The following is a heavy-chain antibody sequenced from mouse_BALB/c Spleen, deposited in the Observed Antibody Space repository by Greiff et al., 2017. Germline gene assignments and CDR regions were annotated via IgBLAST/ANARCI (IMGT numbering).Heavy chain of an antibody. CDR2: INSNGGSYT. V-gene: IGHV5-6-3*01. J-gene: IGHJ3*01. CDR1: GFTFSSYG. CDR3: ARDMTTGFAY. Sequence: EVQVVESGGGLVQPGGSLKLSCAASGFTFSSYGMSWVRQTPDKRLELVATINSNGGSYTYYPDSVKGRFTISRDNAKNNLYLQMSSLKSEDTAMYYCARDMTTGFAYWGQGTLVTVSA. D-gene: IGHD1-1*01.